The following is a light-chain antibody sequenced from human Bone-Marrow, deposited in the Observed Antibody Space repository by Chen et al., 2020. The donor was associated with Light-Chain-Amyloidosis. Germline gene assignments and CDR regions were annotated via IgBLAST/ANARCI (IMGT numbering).Light chain of an antibody. Sequence: SYVLTQPSSVSVDPGQTATIAWGGNNIGATSVHWYQQTPGQAPLLVVHDDSDRPSGIPERVSGSNSGNTATLTISRVEAGDEAVYYCQVWDRSSDRPVFGGGTKLTVL. CDR2: DDS. J-gene: IGLJ3*02. V-gene: IGLV3-21*02. CDR3: QVWDRSSDRPV. CDR1: NIGATS.